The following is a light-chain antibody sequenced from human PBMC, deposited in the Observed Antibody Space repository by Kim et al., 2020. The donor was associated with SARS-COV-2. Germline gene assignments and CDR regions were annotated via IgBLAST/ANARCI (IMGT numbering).Light chain of an antibody. CDR2: DAS. J-gene: IGKJ4*01. CDR1: QNINNQ. Sequence: PGERATLSCRASQNINNQLAWYRQKPGQAPRLLIYDASNRVAGVPDRFSGSGSGTDFTLTISTLEPEDFAVYYCQQRINWPLTFGGGTKVDIK. CDR3: QQRINWPLT. V-gene: IGKV3-11*01.